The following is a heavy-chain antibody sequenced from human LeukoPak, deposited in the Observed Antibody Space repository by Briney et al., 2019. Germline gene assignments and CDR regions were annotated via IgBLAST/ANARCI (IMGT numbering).Heavy chain of an antibody. Sequence: GGSLRLSCAGYGFTFSSYAMSWVRQAPGKGLEWVSTITGTGGSTYYADSVKGRFTISRDNSKNTVSLQMNSLRAEDTAVYYCAREDVVPAAMMDYWGQGSRVTVSS. V-gene: IGHV3-23*01. D-gene: IGHD2-2*01. CDR2: ITGTGGST. J-gene: IGHJ4*02. CDR3: AREDVVPAAMMDY. CDR1: GFTFSSYA.